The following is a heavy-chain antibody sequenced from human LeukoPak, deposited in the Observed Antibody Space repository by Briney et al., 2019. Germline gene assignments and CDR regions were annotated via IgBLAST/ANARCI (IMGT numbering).Heavy chain of an antibody. D-gene: IGHD3-3*01. V-gene: IGHV3-9*01. CDR2: ISWNSGSI. CDR1: GFTFDDYA. CDR3: ATWSGSSIYAFDI. Sequence: GRSLRLSCAASGFTFDDYAMHWVRQAPGKGLEWVSGISWNSGSIGYADSVKGRFTISRDNAKNSLYLQMNSLRAEDTALYYCATWSGSSIYAFDICGQGTMVTVSS. J-gene: IGHJ3*02.